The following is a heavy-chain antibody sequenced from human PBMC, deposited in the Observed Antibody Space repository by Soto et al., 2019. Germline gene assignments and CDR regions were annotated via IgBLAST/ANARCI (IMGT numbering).Heavy chain of an antibody. CDR1: GFTFSSYE. CDR3: ARTYFDSSSYYYLDY. D-gene: IGHD3-22*01. V-gene: IGHV3-48*03. J-gene: IGHJ4*02. Sequence: GGSLRLSCAASGFTFSSYEMNWVRQAPGKGLEWISYITASGFTIYYADSVKGRFTISRDNAKNSLYLQMNSLRAEDTAVYYCARTYFDSSSYYYLDYWGQGTLVTVSS. CDR2: ITASGFTI.